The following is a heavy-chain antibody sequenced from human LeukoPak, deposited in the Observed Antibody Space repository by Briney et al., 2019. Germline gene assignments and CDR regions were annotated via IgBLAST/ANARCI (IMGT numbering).Heavy chain of an antibody. CDR2: IIPIFGTA. J-gene: IGHJ6*03. CDR1: GGTFSSYA. Sequence: SVKVSCKASGGTFSSYAISWVRQAPGQELEWMGGIIPIFGTANYAQKFQGRVTITTDESTSTAYMELSSLRSEDTAVYYCARGNIAARYYYYMDVWGKGTTVTVSS. CDR3: ARGNIAARYYYYMDV. D-gene: IGHD6-6*01. V-gene: IGHV1-69*05.